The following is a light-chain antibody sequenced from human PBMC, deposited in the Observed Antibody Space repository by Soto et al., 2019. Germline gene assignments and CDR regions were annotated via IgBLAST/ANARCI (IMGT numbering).Light chain of an antibody. V-gene: IGLV1-40*01. CDR1: SSNIGAGYD. Sequence: QSVLTQPPSVSGAPGQRVTISCTGSSSNIGAGYDVHWYQQLPGTDPTLIIYGNNNRPSGVPVRFSGSRSGTSASLAITGLQDDDEAADYGQSYDSSLSGYVLFGGGTKLTVL. J-gene: IGLJ2*01. CDR3: QSYDSSLSGYVL. CDR2: GNN.